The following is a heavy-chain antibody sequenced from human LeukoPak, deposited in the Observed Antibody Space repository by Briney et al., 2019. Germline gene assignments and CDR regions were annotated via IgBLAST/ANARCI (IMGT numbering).Heavy chain of an antibody. Sequence: ASVKVSCKASGYSFTGYYMHWVRQAPGQGLEWIGRINPNSGGTNYAQKFQGRVTMTRDTSISTAYMELSRLSSDVTAVYFCARVMSGHSWYLDYWVQGTLVTVSS. CDR1: GYSFTGYY. CDR3: ARVMSGHSWYLDY. V-gene: IGHV1-2*06. J-gene: IGHJ4*02. D-gene: IGHD6-13*01. CDR2: INPNSGGT.